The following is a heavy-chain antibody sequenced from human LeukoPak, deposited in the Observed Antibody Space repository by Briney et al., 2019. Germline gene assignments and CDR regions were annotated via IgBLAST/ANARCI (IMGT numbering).Heavy chain of an antibody. CDR1: GGSFSGYY. J-gene: IGHJ4*02. D-gene: IGHD2-21*02. Sequence: SETLSLTCAVYGGSFSGYYWSWIRQPPGKGLEWIGYIYYSGSTNYNPSLKSRVTISVDTSKNQFSLKLSSVTAADTAVYYCAREVGVTAFFDYWGQGTLVTVSS. CDR3: AREVGVTAFFDY. CDR2: IYYSGST. V-gene: IGHV4-59*01.